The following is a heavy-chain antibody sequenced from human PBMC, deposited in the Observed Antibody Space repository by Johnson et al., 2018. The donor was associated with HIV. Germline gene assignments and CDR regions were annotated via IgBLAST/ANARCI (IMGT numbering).Heavy chain of an antibody. D-gene: IGHD3-16*01. CDR2: IYTGGIT. Sequence: GGLAKPAWSPRLSCAASQFIFSNYYMNCVRQAPGNGLECVSGIYTGGITYYADSVKGRFTISRDNSKNTLYLQMNSLRAEDTAVYYCARGRGGDPIAFDIWGQGTMVTVSS. J-gene: IGHJ3*02. CDR1: QFIFSNYY. V-gene: IGHV3-66*01. CDR3: ARGRGGDPIAFDI.